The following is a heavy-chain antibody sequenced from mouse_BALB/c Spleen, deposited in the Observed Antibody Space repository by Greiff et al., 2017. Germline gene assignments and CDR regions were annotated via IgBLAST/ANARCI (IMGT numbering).Heavy chain of an antibody. CDR1: GYTFTSYW. CDR3: ARSGLFQRRDYAIAY. Sequence: QVQLKESGADLATPWASVTMSCKASGYTFTSYWVHWVKQRPGQGLEWLGYINPSTGYTEYNQKCKDKATFTADKTPSTAYMQLSSLTSEDTAVYHSARSGLFQRRDYAIAYWGQGTLVTVSA. D-gene: IGHD1-1*01. CDR2: INPSTGYT. J-gene: IGHJ4*01. V-gene: IGHV1-4*01.